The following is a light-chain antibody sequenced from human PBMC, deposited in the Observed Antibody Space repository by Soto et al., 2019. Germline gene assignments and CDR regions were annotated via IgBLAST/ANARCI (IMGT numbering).Light chain of an antibody. Sequence: DIVMTQSPLSLPVTPGEPASISCRSSQSLLHSNGYNYLDWYLQKPGQSPQLLIYLGSNRASGVHDRFSGSGSGTDFTLKISRVEAEDVGVYYCMQALQTGITFGPGTKVDIK. CDR2: LGS. CDR3: MQALQTGIT. V-gene: IGKV2-28*01. CDR1: QSLLHSNGYNY. J-gene: IGKJ3*01.